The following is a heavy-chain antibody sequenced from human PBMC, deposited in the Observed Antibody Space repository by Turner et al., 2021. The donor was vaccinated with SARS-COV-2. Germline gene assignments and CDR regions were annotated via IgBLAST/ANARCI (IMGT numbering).Heavy chain of an antibody. D-gene: IGHD2-21*02. CDR2: ISYDGSNK. Sequence: SGCTFSSYAMHWARQAPGKGLEWVAVISYDGSNKYYADSVKGRFTISRDNSKNTLYLQMNSLRAEDTAVYYCARDHWGKVVVVTVNRCSSGMDVWGQGTTVTVSS. J-gene: IGHJ6*02. CDR3: ARDHWGKVVVVTVNRCSSGMDV. V-gene: IGHV3-30-3*01. CDR1: GCTFSSYA.